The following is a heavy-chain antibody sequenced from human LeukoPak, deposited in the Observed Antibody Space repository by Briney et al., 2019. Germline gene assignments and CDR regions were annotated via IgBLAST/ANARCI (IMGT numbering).Heavy chain of an antibody. CDR2: INPNSGGT. D-gene: IGHD3-22*01. V-gene: IGHV1-2*02. Sequence: GASVKVSCKASGYTFTGYYMHWVRQAPGQGLEWMGWINPNSGGTNYAQKFQGRVTMTRDTSISTAYMELSRLRSDDTAVYYCARANWSPYYYDSSGSPLDYWGQGTLVTVSS. CDR3: ARANWSPYYYDSSGSPLDY. J-gene: IGHJ4*02. CDR1: GYTFTGYY.